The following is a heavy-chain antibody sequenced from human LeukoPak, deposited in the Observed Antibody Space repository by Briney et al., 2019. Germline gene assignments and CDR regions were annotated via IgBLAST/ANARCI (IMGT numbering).Heavy chain of an antibody. CDR3: ARDRNSASSNNWFDP. CDR1: GFTFSSYA. CDR2: ISYDGGKE. D-gene: IGHD6-6*01. J-gene: IGHJ5*02. V-gene: IGHV3-30-3*01. Sequence: GGSLRLSCAASGFTFSSYALHWVRQAPGKGLEWVSVISYDGGKEYYADSVKGRFTISRDNSKNTLYLQMNSLRGEGTAVYYCARDRNSASSNNWFDPWGQGTLVTVSS.